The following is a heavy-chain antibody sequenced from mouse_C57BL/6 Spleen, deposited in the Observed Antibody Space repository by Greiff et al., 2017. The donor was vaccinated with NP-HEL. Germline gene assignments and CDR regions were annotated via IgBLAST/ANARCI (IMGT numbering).Heavy chain of an antibody. V-gene: IGHV5-17*01. CDR3: GRMRGRGDGLED. J-gene: IGHJ4*01. CDR1: GFTFSDYG. CDR2: ISSGSGTI. Sequence: EVKVVESGGGLVKPGGSLKLSCAASGFTFSDYGMHWVRQAPEKGLEWVAYISSGSGTIYYADTVKGRFTLSRDNAKNTLFLQMTSLRSEDTAMYYCGRMRGRGDGLEDWGQGTSVTVSS. D-gene: IGHD1-1*01.